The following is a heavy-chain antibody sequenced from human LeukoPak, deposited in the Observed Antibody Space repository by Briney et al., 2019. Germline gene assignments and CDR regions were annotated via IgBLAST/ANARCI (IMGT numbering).Heavy chain of an antibody. CDR1: GGSISSHY. J-gene: IGHJ4*02. D-gene: IGHD6-13*01. CDR2: IYYSGST. Sequence: SETLSLTCTVSGGSISSHYWSWIRQPPGKGLEWIGYIYYSGSTNYNPSLKSRVTISVDTSKNRFSLKLSSVTAADTAVYYCARERIAAAGFDYWGQGTLVTVSS. V-gene: IGHV4-59*11. CDR3: ARERIAAAGFDY.